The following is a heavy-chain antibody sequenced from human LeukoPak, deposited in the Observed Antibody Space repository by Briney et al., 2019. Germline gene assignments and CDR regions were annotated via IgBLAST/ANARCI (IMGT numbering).Heavy chain of an antibody. V-gene: IGHV1-8*01. CDR2: MNPNSGNT. D-gene: IGHD3-3*01. J-gene: IGHJ5*02. CDR3: ARAAYYDFWSGYSGFDP. Sequence: ASVKVSCKASGYTFTSYDINWVRQATGQGLEWMGWMNPNSGNTGYAQKFQGRVTMTRNTSISTAYMELSSLRSEDTAVYYCARAAYYDFWSGYSGFDPWGQGTLVTVSS. CDR1: GYTFTSYD.